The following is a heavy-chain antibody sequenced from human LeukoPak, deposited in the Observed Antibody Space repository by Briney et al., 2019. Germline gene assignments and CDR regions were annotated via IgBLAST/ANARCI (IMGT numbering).Heavy chain of an antibody. Sequence: SETLSLTCTVSGVSIANTFYYWHWLRQPAGKGLEWIGRIYTTGSTDYNPSLKRRVTISLDTARNQFSLKLSSVTAADTAVYYCARRQDGHDYWGQGTLVTVSS. CDR2: IYTTGST. CDR3: ARRQDGHDY. V-gene: IGHV4-61*02. J-gene: IGHJ4*02. CDR1: GVSIANTFYY.